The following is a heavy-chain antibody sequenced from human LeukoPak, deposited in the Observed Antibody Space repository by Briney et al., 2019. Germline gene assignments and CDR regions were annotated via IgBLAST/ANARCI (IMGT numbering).Heavy chain of an antibody. CDR2: IYYSGST. J-gene: IGHJ5*02. Sequence: SETLSLTCTVSGGSISTGDYYWSWIRQPPGKGLEYIGYIYYSGSTYYNPSLKSRITISVDTSKNQFSLKLSSVTAADTAVYYCARHLIDNWFDPWGQGTLVTVSS. V-gene: IGHV4-30-4*01. CDR3: ARHLIDNWFDP. D-gene: IGHD3-3*02. CDR1: GGSISTGDYY.